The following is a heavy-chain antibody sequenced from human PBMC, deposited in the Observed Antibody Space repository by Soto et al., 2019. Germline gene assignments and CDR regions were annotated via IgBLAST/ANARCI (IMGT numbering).Heavy chain of an antibody. CDR1: GYTFTSYG. D-gene: IGHD2-21*02. V-gene: IGHV1-18*04. CDR3: ARDGFRVTAITHYFDY. Sequence: GASVKVSCKASGYTFTSYGISWVRQAPGQGLEWMGWISAYNGNTNYAQKLQGRVTMNTDTSTSTAYMELRSLRSDDTAVYYCARDGFRVTAITHYFDYWGQGTLVTVSS. CDR2: ISAYNGNT. J-gene: IGHJ4*02.